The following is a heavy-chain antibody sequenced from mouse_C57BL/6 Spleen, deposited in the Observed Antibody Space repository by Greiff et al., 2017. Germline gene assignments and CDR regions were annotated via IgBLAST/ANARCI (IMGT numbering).Heavy chain of an antibody. V-gene: IGHV1-74*01. CDR1: GYTFTSYW. J-gene: IGHJ4*01. CDR2: IHPSDSDT. CDR3: APSTTVGVPYAMDY. Sequence: VQLQQPGAELVKPGASVKVSCKASGYTFTSYWMHWVKQRPGQGLEWIGRIHPSDSDTNYNQKFKGKATLTVDKSSSTAYMQLSSLTSEDSAVYYCAPSTTVGVPYAMDYWGQGTSVTVSS. D-gene: IGHD1-1*01.